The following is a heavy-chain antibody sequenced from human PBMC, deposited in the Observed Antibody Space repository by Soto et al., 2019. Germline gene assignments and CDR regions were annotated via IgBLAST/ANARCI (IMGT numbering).Heavy chain of an antibody. Sequence: QVQLVQSGAEVKKPGASVKVSCKASGYTFTGYYMHWVRQAPGQGLEWMGGINPNSGGTNYAQKCQGWVTMTRDTSISTAYMELSSLRSDDTAVYYCARINYDFWSGYGPGAFDIWGQGTMVTVSS. CDR2: INPNSGGT. V-gene: IGHV1-2*04. CDR1: GYTFTGYY. J-gene: IGHJ3*02. CDR3: ARINYDFWSGYGPGAFDI. D-gene: IGHD3-3*01.